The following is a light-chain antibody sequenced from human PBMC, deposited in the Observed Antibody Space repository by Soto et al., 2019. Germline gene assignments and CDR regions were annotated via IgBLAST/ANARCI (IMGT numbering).Light chain of an antibody. CDR2: AAS. CDR1: QSVSSNY. CDR3: QKYGSSFT. V-gene: IGKV3-20*01. Sequence: EIVLTQSPGTLSLSPGERATLSCRASQSVSSNYLAWYQNKPGQGPRLLIYAASSRATGIPDRFSGSGSGXXXXXTXXXLEPEDFALYYCQKYGSSFTFGPGTKVDIK. J-gene: IGKJ3*01.